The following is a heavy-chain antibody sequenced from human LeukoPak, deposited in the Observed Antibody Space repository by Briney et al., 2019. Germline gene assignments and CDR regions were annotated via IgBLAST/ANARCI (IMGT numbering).Heavy chain of an antibody. CDR1: GFTFSTYW. J-gene: IGHJ4*02. Sequence: PGGSLRLSCAASGFTFSTYWMSWVRQAPGKGPEWVANIKQDGSEKYYVDSVKGRFTISRDNAKKSLYLQMNSLRAEDTVVYYCAKDRVTAAGYYFDYWGQGTLVTVSS. CDR3: AKDRVTAAGYYFDY. V-gene: IGHV3-7*01. CDR2: IKQDGSEK. D-gene: IGHD6-13*01.